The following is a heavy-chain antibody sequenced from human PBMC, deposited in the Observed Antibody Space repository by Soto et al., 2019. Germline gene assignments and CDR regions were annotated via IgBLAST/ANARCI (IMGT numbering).Heavy chain of an antibody. CDR1: GYTFSTSG. D-gene: IGHD2-15*01. V-gene: IGHV1-18*01. CDR2: ISTYNGDT. CDR3: ARAGAAPYYCYGMDV. Sequence: QVQLVQSGAEVRKPGASVKVSCKASGYTFSTSGMSWLRQAPGQGLEWMGWISTYNGDTNDAPKFQDRVTMTSNTSTSTVYMELRNLRSDDTAVYYCARAGAAPYYCYGMDVWGQGTRVTVSS. J-gene: IGHJ6*02.